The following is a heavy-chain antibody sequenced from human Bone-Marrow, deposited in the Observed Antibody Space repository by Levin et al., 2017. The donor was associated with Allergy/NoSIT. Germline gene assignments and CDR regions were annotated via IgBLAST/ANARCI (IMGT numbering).Heavy chain of an antibody. D-gene: IGHD2-15*01. CDR1: GFTFTSSA. V-gene: IGHV1-58*01. CDR3: AAAYCSGGSCYSLGPYGMDV. J-gene: IGHJ6*02. Sequence: ASVKVSCKASGFTFTSSAVQWVRQARGQRLEWIGWIVVGSGNTNYAQKFQERVTITRDMSTSTAYMELSSLRSEDTAVYYCAAAYCSGGSCYSLGPYGMDVWGQGTTVTVSS. CDR2: IVVGSGNT.